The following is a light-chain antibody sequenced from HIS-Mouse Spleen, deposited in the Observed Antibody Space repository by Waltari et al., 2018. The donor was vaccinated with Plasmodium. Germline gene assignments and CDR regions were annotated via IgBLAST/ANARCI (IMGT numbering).Light chain of an antibody. V-gene: IGKV3-15*01. CDR3: QQYNNWSFT. CDR1: QSVSSN. J-gene: IGKJ3*01. Sequence: EIVMTQSPATLSVSPGDRATLSCRASQSVSSNLAWYQQKPGQAPRPLIYGASTRATGIPARFSGSGSGTEFTLTISSLQSEDFAVYYCQQYNNWSFTCGPGTKVDIK. CDR2: GAS.